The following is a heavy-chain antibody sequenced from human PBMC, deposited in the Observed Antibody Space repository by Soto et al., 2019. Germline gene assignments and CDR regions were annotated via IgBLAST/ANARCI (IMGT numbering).Heavy chain of an antibody. D-gene: IGHD3-10*01. CDR3: ARDSNGSGSYYNWFDP. V-gene: IGHV4-59*01. CDR2: IYYSGST. J-gene: IGHJ5*02. CDR1: DVKIGSYC. Sequence: EMICVTCTVSDVKIGSYCWSWIRKKTGKGLEWIGYIYYSGSTNYNPSLKSRVTISVDTSKNQFSLKLSSVTAADTAVYYCARDSNGSGSYYNWFDPWGQGTLVTVSS.